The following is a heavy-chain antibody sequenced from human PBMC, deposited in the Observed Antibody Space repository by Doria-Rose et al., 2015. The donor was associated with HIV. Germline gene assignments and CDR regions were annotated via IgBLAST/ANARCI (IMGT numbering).Heavy chain of an antibody. V-gene: IGHV4-34*01. CDR2: INHSGST. D-gene: IGHD1-1*01. CDR3: ARGLLRGGWNDVDYYYGMDV. J-gene: IGHJ6*02. Sequence: QVQLQQWDAGLVKPSETLSLTCAVSGGSFSGYYWSWIRQPPGKGLEWIGDINHSGSTNYKTSLKSRVTISLDTSKNLFSLKLSSVTAADTAVYYCARGLLRGGWNDVDYYYGMDVWGQGATVTVSS. CDR1: GGSFSGYY.